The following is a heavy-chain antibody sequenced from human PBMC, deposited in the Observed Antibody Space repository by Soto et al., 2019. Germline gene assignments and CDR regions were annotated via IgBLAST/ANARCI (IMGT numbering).Heavy chain of an antibody. CDR1: GFSLNNARMG. CDR3: ARIHPRMITFRGVIVFDF. V-gene: IGHV2-26*01. D-gene: IGHD3-16*02. CDR2: IFSNGEK. J-gene: IGHJ4*02. Sequence: QVTLKESGPVLVKPTETLTLTCTVSGFSLNNARMGVTWIRQPPGKALEWLAHIFSNGEKSYNTSLKSRLNISQDTSKSHVVLTMTNMDPVDPATYYCARIHPRMITFRGVIVFDFWGQGTLVSVSS.